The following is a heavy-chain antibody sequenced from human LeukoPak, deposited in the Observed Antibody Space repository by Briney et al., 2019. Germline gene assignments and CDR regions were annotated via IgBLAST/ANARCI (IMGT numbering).Heavy chain of an antibody. CDR3: AIPKFGELFPSYYYMDV. CDR1: GGTFSSYA. D-gene: IGHD3-10*01. V-gene: IGHV1-69*05. CDR2: IIPIFGAA. Sequence: SVKVSCKASGGTFSSYAISWVRQAPGQGLEWMGGIIPIFGAANYAQKFQGRVTITTDESTSTAYVELSSLRSEDTAVYYCAIPKFGELFPSYYYMDVWGKGTTVTVSS. J-gene: IGHJ6*03.